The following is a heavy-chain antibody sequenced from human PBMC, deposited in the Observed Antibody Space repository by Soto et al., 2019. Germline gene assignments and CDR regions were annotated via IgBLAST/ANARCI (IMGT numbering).Heavy chain of an antibody. CDR3: ATFAYSTSSFVN. J-gene: IGHJ4*02. CDR1: RFTLSSYG. D-gene: IGHD1-26*01. Sequence: GRTLRLSCAASRFTLSSYGMHWVRQAPGKGLEWVAVIWYDGSNKYYADSVKGRFTISRENSKNTLYLQMNSLRAEDTAVYYCATFAYSTSSFVNSDQGTLVTVSS. V-gene: IGHV3-33*01. CDR2: IWYDGSNK.